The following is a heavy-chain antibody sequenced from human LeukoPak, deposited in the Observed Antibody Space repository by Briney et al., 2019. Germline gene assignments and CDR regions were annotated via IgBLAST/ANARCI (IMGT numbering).Heavy chain of an antibody. CDR2: INWNGGST. V-gene: IGHV3-20*04. J-gene: IGHJ6*03. D-gene: IGHD3-3*01. CDR1: GFTFDDYG. Sequence: PGGSLRLSCAASGFTFDDYGMSWVRQAPGKGLEWVSGINWNGGSTGYADSVKGRFTISRDNAKNSLYLQMNSLRAEDTALYCCARGGNVLRFLEWLDCMDVWGKGTTVTVSS. CDR3: ARGGNVLRFLEWLDCMDV.